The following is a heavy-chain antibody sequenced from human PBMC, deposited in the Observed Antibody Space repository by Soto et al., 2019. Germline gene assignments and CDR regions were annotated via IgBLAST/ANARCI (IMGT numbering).Heavy chain of an antibody. CDR3: APTRGLLDLYDAFDI. CDR1: GYTFTGYY. J-gene: IGHJ3*02. D-gene: IGHD1-26*01. Sequence: ASVKVSCKASGYTFTGYYMHWVRQAPGQGLEWMGWINPNSGGTNYAQKFQGRVTMTRDTSISTAYMELSRLRSDDTAVYYCAPTRGLLDLYDAFDIWGQGTMVTVSS. CDR2: INPNSGGT. V-gene: IGHV1-2*02.